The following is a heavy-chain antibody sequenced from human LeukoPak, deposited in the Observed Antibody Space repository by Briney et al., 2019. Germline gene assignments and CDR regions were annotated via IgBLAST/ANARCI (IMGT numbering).Heavy chain of an antibody. Sequence: PGGSLRLSCTASGFTFGDYAMSWVRQAPGKGLEWVGFIRSTTYGGTTEYTASVKGRFTISRDDSKSIAYLQMNSLKTEDTAVYYCNRYSSGWYNSDYWGQGTLVTVSS. CDR2: IRSTTYGGTT. CDR1: GFTFGDYA. J-gene: IGHJ4*02. V-gene: IGHV3-49*04. CDR3: NRYSSGWYNSDY. D-gene: IGHD6-19*01.